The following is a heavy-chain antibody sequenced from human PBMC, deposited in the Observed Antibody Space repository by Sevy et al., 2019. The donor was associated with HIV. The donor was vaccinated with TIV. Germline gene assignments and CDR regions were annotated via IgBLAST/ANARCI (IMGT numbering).Heavy chain of an antibody. CDR2: INPNDGVT. J-gene: IGHJ6*02. CDR1: GYTFTNYY. Sequence: ASVKVSCKASGYTFTNYYIHWVRQAPGQGLEWMAWINPNDGVTNYAQRFQGGVTVTRDTSISTAYMELRRLRSDDTAIYYCARLTTMPTSDLYGMDVWGQGSTVTVSS. V-gene: IGHV1-2*02. D-gene: IGHD1-1*01. CDR3: ARLTTMPTSDLYGMDV.